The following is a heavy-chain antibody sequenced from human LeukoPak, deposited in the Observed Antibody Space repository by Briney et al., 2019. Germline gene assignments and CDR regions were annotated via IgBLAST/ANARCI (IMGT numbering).Heavy chain of an antibody. D-gene: IGHD3-16*01. CDR1: GFSLSNARVG. CDR3: ARITLGGYFDY. J-gene: IGHJ4*02. V-gene: IGHV2-26*01. Sequence: KESGPVLVKPTETLXLTCTVSGFSLSNARVGVGWIRQPPGKALEWLAYIFSNDEKSYSTSLKSRLTISKDTSTSQVVLTMTNMDPVDTATYYCARITLGGYFDYWGQGTLVTVSS. CDR2: IFSNDEK.